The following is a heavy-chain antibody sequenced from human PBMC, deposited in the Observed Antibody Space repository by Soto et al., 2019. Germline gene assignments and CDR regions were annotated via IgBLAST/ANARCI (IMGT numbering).Heavy chain of an antibody. D-gene: IGHD3-3*01. Sequence: QVQLQESGPGLVTPSQTLSLTCTVSGGSISSGDYYWSWIRPHTGKGLEWIVYIYYSGSTYYNPYLESRVTISVDTSKNQFSLKLSSGTAADTAVYYCARWWSGSRQGFDPWGQGTLVTVSS. CDR1: GGSISSGDYY. CDR2: IYYSGST. J-gene: IGHJ5*02. V-gene: IGHV4-31*03. CDR3: ARWWSGSRQGFDP.